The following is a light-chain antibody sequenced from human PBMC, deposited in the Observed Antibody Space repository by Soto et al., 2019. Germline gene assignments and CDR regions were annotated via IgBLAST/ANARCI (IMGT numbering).Light chain of an antibody. V-gene: IGKV1-5*01. J-gene: IGKJ5*01. CDR2: DAS. Sequence: DIQMTQSPSTLPASVGDRVTITCRASQSISNWLAWYQQKPGKAPNPLIYDASRLQSGVPSRFTGSGSGPEFTLTVSSLQPDDFATYYCQHRVFGPGTRLEI. CDR1: QSISNW. CDR3: QHRV.